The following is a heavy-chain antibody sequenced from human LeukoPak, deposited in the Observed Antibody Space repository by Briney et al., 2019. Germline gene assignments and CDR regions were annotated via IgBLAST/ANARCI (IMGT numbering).Heavy chain of an antibody. D-gene: IGHD4/OR15-4a*01. CDR2: ISSSGSTI. CDR3: ARDGANHYMDV. Sequence: GGSLRLSCAASGFTFRDYYMTWIRQAPGKGLEWVSYISSSGSTIYYADSVKGRFTISRDNANNSLYLQMNSLGAEDTAVYYCARDGANHYMDVWGKGTTVTVCS. J-gene: IGHJ6*03. CDR1: GFTFRDYY. V-gene: IGHV3-11*01.